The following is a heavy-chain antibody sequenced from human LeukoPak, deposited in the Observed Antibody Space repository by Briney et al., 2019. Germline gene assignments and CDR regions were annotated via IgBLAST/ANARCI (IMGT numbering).Heavy chain of an antibody. CDR3: GRSGSHYRGAWFDP. CDR2: TYYRSKWYN. J-gene: IGHJ5*02. CDR1: GDSVSSNSAA. D-gene: IGHD1-26*01. Sequence: SQTLSLTCAISGDSVSSNSAAWHWIRQSPSRGLEWLGRTYYRSKWYNDYEVSVKSRITINPDTSKNQFSLQLNSVTPEETAVYYCGRSGSHYRGAWFDPWGQGTLVTVSS. V-gene: IGHV6-1*01.